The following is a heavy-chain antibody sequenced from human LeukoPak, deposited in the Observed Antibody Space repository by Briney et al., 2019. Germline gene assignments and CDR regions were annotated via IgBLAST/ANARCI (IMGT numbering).Heavy chain of an antibody. D-gene: IGHD6-19*01. CDR3: AKDGQWLDREIDY. J-gene: IGHJ4*02. Sequence: ASVKVSCKASGYTFTDYYIHWVRQAPGQGLEWMGCIHPNNGGTNYAQKSQGRVIMTSDTSISTTYMELSTLTSDDTAVYYCAKDGQWLDREIDYWGQGTLVTVSS. V-gene: IGHV1-2*02. CDR1: GYTFTDYY. CDR2: IHPNNGGT.